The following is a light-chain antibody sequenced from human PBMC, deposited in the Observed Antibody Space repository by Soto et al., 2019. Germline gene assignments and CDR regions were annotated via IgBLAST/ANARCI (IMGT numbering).Light chain of an antibody. CDR1: ESLLHSGGNTH. CDR3: MQSSQLRT. J-gene: IGKJ1*01. V-gene: IGKV2-24*01. CDR2: QIS. Sequence: DIVLTQSPLSLPVTLGQPASLSCRSSESLLHSGGNTHLSWLHQRPGQPPRLLIYQISERLSGVPDRFSGSGAGTNFTLRISRVEAEDVGIFFCMQSSQLRTFGQGTKVEIK.